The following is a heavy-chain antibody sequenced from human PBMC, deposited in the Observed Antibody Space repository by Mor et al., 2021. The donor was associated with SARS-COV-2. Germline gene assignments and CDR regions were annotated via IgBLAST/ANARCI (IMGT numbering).Heavy chain of an antibody. CDR3: AKGIFSSTYYSTFDS. J-gene: IGHJ4*02. V-gene: IGHV3-23*01. D-gene: IGHD3-3*02. Sequence: GGTTYYADSVKGRFTVSRDNSKNTLYLQVNSLRAEDTAIYYCAKGIFSSTYYSTFDSWGQG. CDR2: GGTT.